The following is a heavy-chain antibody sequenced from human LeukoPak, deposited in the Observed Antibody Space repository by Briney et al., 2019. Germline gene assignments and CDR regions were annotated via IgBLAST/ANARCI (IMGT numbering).Heavy chain of an antibody. D-gene: IGHD3-3*01. V-gene: IGHV4-59*01. CDR1: GGSISSYY. J-gene: IGHJ6*03. CDR2: IYYSGST. Sequence: SETLSLTCTVSGGSISSYYWSWIRQPPGKGLEWIGYIYYSGSTNYNPSLKSRVTISVDTSKNRFSLKLSSVTAADTAVYYCARGYTYYDFWSGSYYYYMDVWGKGTTVTGSS. CDR3: ARGYTYYDFWSGSYYYYMDV.